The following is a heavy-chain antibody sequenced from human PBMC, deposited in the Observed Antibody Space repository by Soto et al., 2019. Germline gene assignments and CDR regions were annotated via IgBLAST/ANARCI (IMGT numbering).Heavy chain of an antibody. D-gene: IGHD6-13*01. CDR1: GGSISSYY. V-gene: IGHV4-59*08. J-gene: IGHJ6*01. CDR3: APGWCQLDGYLLAV. CDR2: IYYSNSI. Sequence: QLQLQESGPGLVKPSKTLSLTCTVSGGSISSYYCSWIRQPPGKGLENVGYIYYSNSINYNPSLKGRVTISGDTSRKHFCVTLNSMTSVDTAVYYGAPGWCQLDGYLLAVW.